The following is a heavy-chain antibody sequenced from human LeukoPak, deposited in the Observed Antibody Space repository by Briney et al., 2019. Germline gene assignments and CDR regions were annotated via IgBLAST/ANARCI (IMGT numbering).Heavy chain of an antibody. CDR2: INPNSSGT. J-gene: IGHJ4*02. V-gene: IGHV1-2*02. CDR3: ARVTPSAVGYFDY. CDR1: GYTFTGYY. D-gene: IGHD2-15*01. Sequence: ASVKVSCKASGYTFTGYYMHWVRQAPGQGLEWMGWINPNSSGTNYAQKFQGRVTMTRDTSISTAYMELSRLRSDDTAVYYCARVTPSAVGYFDYWGQGTLVTVSS.